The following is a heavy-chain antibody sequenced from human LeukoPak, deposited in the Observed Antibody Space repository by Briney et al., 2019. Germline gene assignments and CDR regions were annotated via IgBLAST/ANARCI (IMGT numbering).Heavy chain of an antibody. Sequence: GGSLRLSCAASGFTFSNYAMHWVRQAPGKGLEWVAVISYDGSNKYYADSVKGRFTISRDNSENTLYLQMNSLRAEDTAVYYCARMSGYVWGSYRYTPDYWGQGTLVTVSS. CDR1: GFTFSNYA. D-gene: IGHD3-16*02. J-gene: IGHJ4*02. V-gene: IGHV3-30-3*01. CDR2: ISYDGSNK. CDR3: ARMSGYVWGSYRYTPDY.